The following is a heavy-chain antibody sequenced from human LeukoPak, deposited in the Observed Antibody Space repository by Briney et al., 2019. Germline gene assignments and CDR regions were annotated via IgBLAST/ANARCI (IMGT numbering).Heavy chain of an antibody. Sequence: ASVKVSCKASGYTFTSHWMHWVRQATGQGLEWMGWMNPNSGNTGYAQKFQGRVTMTRNTSISTAYMELSSLRSEDTAVYYCARIGLRGVIISRPLDYWGQGTLVTVSS. CDR1: GYTFTSHW. D-gene: IGHD3-16*02. CDR3: ARIGLRGVIISRPLDY. V-gene: IGHV1-8*01. CDR2: MNPNSGNT. J-gene: IGHJ4*02.